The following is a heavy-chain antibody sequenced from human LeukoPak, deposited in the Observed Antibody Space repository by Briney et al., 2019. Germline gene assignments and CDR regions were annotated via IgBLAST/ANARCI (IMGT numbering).Heavy chain of an antibody. CDR2: INHSGST. Sequence: SETLSLTCAVYGGSFSGYYWSWIRQPPGKGLEWIGEINHSGSTNYNPSLKSRVTISVDTSKNQFSLKLSSVTAADTAVYYCWRGRGWCGKLRNRYFDLWGQGTLVTVSS. CDR1: GGSFSGYY. CDR3: WRGRGWCGKLRNRYFDL. D-gene: IGHD3-10*01. J-gene: IGHJ5*02. V-gene: IGHV4-34*01.